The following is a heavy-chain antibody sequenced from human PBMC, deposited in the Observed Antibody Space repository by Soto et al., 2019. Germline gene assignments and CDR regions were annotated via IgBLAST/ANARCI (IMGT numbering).Heavy chain of an antibody. V-gene: IGHV4-30-2*01. CDR3: ARVPSP. Sequence: SETLSLTCAVSCGSISSGGYSWSWIRQPPGKGLEWIGYIYHSGSIYYNPSLKSRVTISVDRSKNQFSLKLSSVTAAGTAVYYCARVPSPWGQGTLVTVSS. J-gene: IGHJ5*02. CDR1: CGSISSGGYS. CDR2: IYHSGSI.